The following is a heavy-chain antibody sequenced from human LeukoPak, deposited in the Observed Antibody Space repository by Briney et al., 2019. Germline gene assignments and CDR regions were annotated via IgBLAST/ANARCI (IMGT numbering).Heavy chain of an antibody. CDR1: GSTFIGYY. Sequence: ASVKVSCKASGSTFIGYYLHWVRRAPGQGLEWMGWINPHNGDTNYAQKFQGRVTMTRDTSITTAYMELSRLKSDDTAVYYCATVRDIVVGGGPYYFDYWGQGTLVTVSS. CDR3: ATVRDIVVGGGPYYFDY. CDR2: INPHNGDT. D-gene: IGHD2-15*01. V-gene: IGHV1-2*02. J-gene: IGHJ4*02.